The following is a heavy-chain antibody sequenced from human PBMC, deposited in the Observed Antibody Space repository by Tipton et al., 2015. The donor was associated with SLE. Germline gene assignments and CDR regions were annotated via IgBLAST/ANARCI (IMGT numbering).Heavy chain of an antibody. CDR2: VDTLGST. J-gene: IGHJ6*02. Sequence: TLSLTCAVYGGPFSGYYWTWIRQSPGKGLEWIGDVDTLGSTNDNPSLKSRVTISVDTSQNHFSLRMTSVTAADTAVYYCARDSNFNSNYAMDVWGQGTTVTVS. V-gene: IGHV4-34*01. CDR3: ARDSNFNSNYAMDV. D-gene: IGHD4-11*01. CDR1: GGPFSGYY.